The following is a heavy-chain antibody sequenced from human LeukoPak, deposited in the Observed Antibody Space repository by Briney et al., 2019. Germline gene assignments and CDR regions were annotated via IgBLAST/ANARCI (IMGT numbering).Heavy chain of an antibody. J-gene: IGHJ4*01. D-gene: IGHD1-1*01. CDR1: GGSFSGYY. Sequence: SETLSLTCAVYGGSFSGYYWSWIRQPPGKGVEWIGEISYSGNTNYNPSLESRVTISVDTSKNQFSLKLNSMTAADTAVYYCARRRNWNDVLDYWGRGTLVTVSS. CDR2: ISYSGNT. V-gene: IGHV4-34*01. CDR3: ARRRNWNDVLDY.